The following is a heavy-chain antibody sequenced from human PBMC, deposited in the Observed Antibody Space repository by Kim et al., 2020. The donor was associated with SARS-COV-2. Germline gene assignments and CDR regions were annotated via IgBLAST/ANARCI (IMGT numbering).Heavy chain of an antibody. J-gene: IGHJ6*02. CDR3: ARDPDQTGYGDYYYYYYGMDV. Sequence: GGSLRLSCAASGFTFSSYSMNWVRQAPGKGLEWVSSISSSSSYIYYADSVKGRFTISRDNAKNSLYLQMNSLRAEDTAVYYCARDPDQTGYGDYYYYYYGMDVWGQGTTVTVSS. D-gene: IGHD4-17*01. CDR1: GFTFSSYS. CDR2: ISSSSSYI. V-gene: IGHV3-21*01.